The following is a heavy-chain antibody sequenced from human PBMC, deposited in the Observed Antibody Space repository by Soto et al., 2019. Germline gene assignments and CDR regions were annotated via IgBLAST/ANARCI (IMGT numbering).Heavy chain of an antibody. CDR1: GGSISSGGYY. Sequence: QVQLQESGPGLVKPSQTLSLTCTVSGGSISSGGYYWSWIRQHPGKGLEWIGYIYYSGSTYYNPSLQSRVTISVDTSKDQFSLKLSSVTAADTAVYYCARDSGYDYGDVFYYYYMDVWGKGTTVTVSS. CDR3: ARDSGYDYGDVFYYYYMDV. D-gene: IGHD5-12*01. J-gene: IGHJ6*03. CDR2: IYYSGST. V-gene: IGHV4-31*03.